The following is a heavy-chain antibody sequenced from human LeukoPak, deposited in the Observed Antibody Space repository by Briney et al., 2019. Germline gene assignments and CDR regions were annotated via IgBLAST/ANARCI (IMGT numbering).Heavy chain of an antibody. CDR1: GFTFSSYG. CDR2: IRYDGSNK. V-gene: IGHV3-30*02. Sequence: GGSLRLSCAASGFTFSSYGMHWVRQAPGKGLEWVAFIRYDGSNKYYADSMKGRFTISRDNSKNTLYLQMNSLRAEDTAVYYCAKDGPLNIVVFHWGQGTLVTVSS. J-gene: IGHJ4*02. D-gene: IGHD2-15*01. CDR3: AKDGPLNIVVFH.